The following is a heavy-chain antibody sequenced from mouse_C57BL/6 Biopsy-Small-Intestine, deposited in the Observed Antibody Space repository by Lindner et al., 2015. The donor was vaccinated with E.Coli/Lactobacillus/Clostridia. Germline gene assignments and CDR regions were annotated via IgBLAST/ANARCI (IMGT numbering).Heavy chain of an antibody. CDR2: ISSGSSTI. D-gene: IGHD2-3*01. J-gene: IGHJ2*01. Sequence: VQLQESGGDLVKPGGSLKLSCAASGFTFNNYGMHWVRQAPEKGLEWVAYISSGSSTIYYADTVKGRFTISRGNAKNTLFLQMTSLRSEDTAMYYCARRALDGYYFDYWGQGTTLTVSS. CDR3: ARRALDGYYFDY. V-gene: IGHV5-17*01. CDR1: GFTFNNYG.